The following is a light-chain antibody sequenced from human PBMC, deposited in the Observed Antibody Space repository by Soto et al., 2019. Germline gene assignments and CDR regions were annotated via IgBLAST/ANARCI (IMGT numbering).Light chain of an antibody. Sequence: VLTQSPATLSVSPGETATLSCTTSQGLNRNLAWYQQKLGQAPRVLIYDASSRATGIPDRFSGSGSGTDFTLTISRLEPEDFAVYYCQQYGSSLITFGQGTRLEI. J-gene: IGKJ5*01. CDR2: DAS. CDR1: QGLNRN. CDR3: QQYGSSLIT. V-gene: IGKV3-20*01.